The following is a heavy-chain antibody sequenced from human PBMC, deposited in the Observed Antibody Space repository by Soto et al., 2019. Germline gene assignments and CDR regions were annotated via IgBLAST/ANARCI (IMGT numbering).Heavy chain of an antibody. Sequence: EVPLVESGGGLVKPGGSLRLSCAASGFIFSSHTMNWVRQVPGKGLEWVSSISASSTYIYYADSLKGRFTISRDNAYNSLYLPVSSLRAEDTAVYYCARGWLRDPWMYWGQGTLVTVSS. J-gene: IGHJ4*02. CDR2: ISASSTYI. CDR1: GFIFSSHT. D-gene: IGHD5-12*01. V-gene: IGHV3-21*02. CDR3: ARGWLRDPWMY.